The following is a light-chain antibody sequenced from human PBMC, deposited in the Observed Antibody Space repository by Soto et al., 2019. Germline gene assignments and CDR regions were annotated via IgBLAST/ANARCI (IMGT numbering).Light chain of an antibody. V-gene: IGLV2-8*01. CDR2: EVT. CDR1: SSDVGGYNF. Sequence: QSALTQPPSASGSPGQSVTISCTGTSSDVGGYNFVSWYQQHPGKAPKLIIYEVTKRPSGVPDRFSGSKSANTASLTVSGLQAEDEADYYCSSYAGSNNDVVFGGGTKRTVL. J-gene: IGLJ2*01. CDR3: SSYAGSNNDVV.